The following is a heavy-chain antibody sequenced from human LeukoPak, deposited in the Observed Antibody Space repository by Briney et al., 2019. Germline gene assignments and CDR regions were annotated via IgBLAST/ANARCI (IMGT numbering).Heavy chain of an antibody. J-gene: IGHJ5*02. D-gene: IGHD6-6*01. V-gene: IGHV4-34*01. CDR3: ASSPSIAALS. Sequence: TPTETLSLTCAVYGGSFSGYYWSWIRQPPGKGLEWIGEINHSGSTSYNPSLKSRVTISVDTSKNQFSLKLSSVTAADTAVYYCASSPSIAALSWGQGTLVTVSS. CDR1: GGSFSGYY. CDR2: INHSGST.